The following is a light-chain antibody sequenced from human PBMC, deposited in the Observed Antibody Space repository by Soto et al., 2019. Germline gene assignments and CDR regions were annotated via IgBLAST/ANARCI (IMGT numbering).Light chain of an antibody. CDR3: SSHTGSTVV. J-gene: IGLJ2*01. CDR2: DVS. CDR1: SSDVGTYNY. Sequence: QSALTQPASVSGSPGQSITISCTGTSSDVGTYNYVSWYQQHPGKAPKLMIYDVSNRPSGVSNRFSGSKSGNTASLTISGLQAEDEADYYCSSHTGSTVVFGGGTKLTV. V-gene: IGLV2-14*01.